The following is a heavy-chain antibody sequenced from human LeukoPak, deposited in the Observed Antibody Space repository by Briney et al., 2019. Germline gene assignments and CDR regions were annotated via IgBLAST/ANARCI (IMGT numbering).Heavy chain of an antibody. CDR1: GYTLTELS. J-gene: IGHJ5*02. CDR3: ARNSPRDVAGRQFLPGVLSLLSQCDNCFDP. CDR2: INTYNGNT. V-gene: IGHV1-18*01. D-gene: IGHD7-27*01. Sequence: ASVKVSCKVSGYTLTELSMHWVRQAPGQGLEWMGWINTYNGNTNYAQKFQGRVTMTTDTSTSTAYMELRSLRSDDTAVYYCARNSPRDVAGRQFLPGVLSLLSQCDNCFDPWGQGTLVSVSS.